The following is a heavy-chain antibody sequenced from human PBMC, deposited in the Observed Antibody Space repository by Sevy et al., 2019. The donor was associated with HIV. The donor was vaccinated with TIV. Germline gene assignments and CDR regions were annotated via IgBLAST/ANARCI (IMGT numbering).Heavy chain of an antibody. J-gene: IGHJ6*02. D-gene: IGHD2-8*02. CDR1: GDSINNGNHW. V-gene: IGHV4-61*02. CDR2: IYRSGRG. CDR3: ARDGIRRDYWHGLDV. Sequence: SETLSLTCTVSGDSINNGNHWWSWVRQPAGKGLELIGRIYRSGRGIMYNPSLERRVTISVDTSKNQFSLKVTSVIAADTAIYYCARDGIRRDYWHGLDVWGQGTTVTVSS.